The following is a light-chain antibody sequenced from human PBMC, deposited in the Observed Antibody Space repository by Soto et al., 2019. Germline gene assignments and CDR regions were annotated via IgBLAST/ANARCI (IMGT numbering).Light chain of an antibody. Sequence: EIVLTQSPGTLSLSPGERATLSCRASQSVSSSYLAWYQQKPCQAPRLLIYGASSRATGIPDRFSGSGSGTDFPLTISSLEPEDFAVYYCQQYGSSPQTFGQGTKVEIK. CDR3: QQYGSSPQT. CDR1: QSVSSSY. CDR2: GAS. J-gene: IGKJ1*01. V-gene: IGKV3-20*01.